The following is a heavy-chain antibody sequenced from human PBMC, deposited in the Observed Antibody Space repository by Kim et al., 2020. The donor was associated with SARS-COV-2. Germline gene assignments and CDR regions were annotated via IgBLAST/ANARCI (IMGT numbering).Heavy chain of an antibody. CDR1: GGSFSGYY. Sequence: SETLSLTCAVYGGSFSGYYWSWIRQPPGKGLEWIGEINHSGSTNYNPSLKSRVTISVDTSKNQFSLKLSSVTAADTAVYYCARGRGCWSGYYTGIYYFD. V-gene: IGHV4-34*01. CDR3: ARGRGCWSGYYTGIYYFD. CDR2: INHSGST. D-gene: IGHD3-3*01. J-gene: IGHJ4*01.